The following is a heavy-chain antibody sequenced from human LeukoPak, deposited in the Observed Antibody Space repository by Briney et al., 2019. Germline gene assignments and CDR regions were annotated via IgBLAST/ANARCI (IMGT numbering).Heavy chain of an antibody. CDR2: IYYSGTT. CDR1: GSSISSRSYY. J-gene: IGHJ6*02. V-gene: IGHV4-39*02. CDR3: AKDPIAVAGNNYYGMDV. Sequence: PSETLSLTCTVSGSSISSRSYYWGWIRQPPGKGLEWIGTIYYSGTTYYNPSLKSRVTISVDTSKNQFSLKLSSVSAADTAVYYCAKDPIAVAGNNYYGMDVWGQGTTVSVSS. D-gene: IGHD6-19*01.